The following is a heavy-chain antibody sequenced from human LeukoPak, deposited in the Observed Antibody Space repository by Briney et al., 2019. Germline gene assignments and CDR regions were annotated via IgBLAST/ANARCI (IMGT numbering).Heavy chain of an antibody. CDR3: ARGEVPPHYFDS. Sequence: SVKVSCKASGGTFSKSAISWVRQAPGQGLEWMGGIIPIFGTANYAQRFQGRVTITADESTTTAYMEVSSLRSEDTAVYYCARGEVPPHYFDSWGQGTLVTVSS. J-gene: IGHJ4*02. CDR1: GGTFSKSA. CDR2: IIPIFGTA. V-gene: IGHV1-69*13.